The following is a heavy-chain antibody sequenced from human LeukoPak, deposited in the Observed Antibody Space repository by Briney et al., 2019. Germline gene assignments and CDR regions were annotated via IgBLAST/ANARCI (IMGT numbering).Heavy chain of an antibody. J-gene: IGHJ6*02. D-gene: IGHD1-26*01. Sequence: GASVKVSCKVSGYTLTELSMHWVRQAPGKGLEGMGGFDPEDGETIYAQKFQGRVTMTEDTSTDTAYMELSSLRSEDTDVYYCATGELPYYYYGTDVWGQGTTVTVSS. CDR3: ATGELPYYYYGTDV. CDR2: FDPEDGET. V-gene: IGHV1-24*01. CDR1: GYTLTELS.